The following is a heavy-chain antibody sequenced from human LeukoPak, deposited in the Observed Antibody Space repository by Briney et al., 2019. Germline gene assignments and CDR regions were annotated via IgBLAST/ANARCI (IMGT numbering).Heavy chain of an antibody. Sequence: ASVKVSCKASGYTFTSYGIIWVRQAPGQGLEWMGWISAYNGNTNYAQKLQGRVTMTTDTSTSTAYMELRSLRSDDTAVYYCARGDTAMAAWAYYFDYWGQGTLVTVSS. CDR3: ARGDTAMAAWAYYFDY. CDR1: GYTFTSYG. V-gene: IGHV1-18*01. J-gene: IGHJ4*02. D-gene: IGHD5-18*01. CDR2: ISAYNGNT.